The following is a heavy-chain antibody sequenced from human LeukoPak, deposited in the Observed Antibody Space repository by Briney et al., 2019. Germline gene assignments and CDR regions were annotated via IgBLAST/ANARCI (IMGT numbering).Heavy chain of an antibody. CDR3: ARGLDTYKSGLD. D-gene: IGHD1-26*01. J-gene: IGHJ4*02. CDR2: IHPSGGT. Sequence: SETLSLTCAVYGGSFSGYYCTWIRQPPGKGLEWIGEIHPSGGTNYNSSLMNRVTISLDTSKNQFSLKLSSVTAADTAVYFCARGLDTYKSGLDWGQGTLVTVSS. V-gene: IGHV4-34*01. CDR1: GGSFSGYY.